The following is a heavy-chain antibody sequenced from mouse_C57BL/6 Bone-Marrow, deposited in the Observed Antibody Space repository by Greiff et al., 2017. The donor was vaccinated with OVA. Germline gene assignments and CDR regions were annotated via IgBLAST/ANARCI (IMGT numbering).Heavy chain of an antibody. CDR1: GFTFSDYY. D-gene: IGHD2-10*02. V-gene: IGHV5-12*01. CDR2: ISNGGGST. CDR3: ASPYGNYPYYAMDY. J-gene: IGHJ4*01. Sequence: EVKVVESGGGLVQPGGSLKLSCAASGFTFSDYYMYWVRQTPEKRLEWVAYISNGGGSTYYPDTVKGRFTISRDNAKNTLYLQMSRLTSEDTAMYYCASPYGNYPYYAMDYWGQGTSVTVSS.